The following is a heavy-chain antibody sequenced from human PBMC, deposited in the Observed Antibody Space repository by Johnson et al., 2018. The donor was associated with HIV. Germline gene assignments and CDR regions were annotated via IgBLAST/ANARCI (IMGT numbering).Heavy chain of an antibody. CDR3: ARVWRNEGRHGFDI. Sequence: QVQLVESGGGVVRPGRSLRLSCAASGFTFSSYGMHWVRQAPGKGLEWVAVISYDGSNKYYADSVRGRFTISRDNSKNTLYLQINSLRADDTAVYYCARVWRNEGRHGFDIWGQGTMVTVSS. V-gene: IGHV3-30*03. J-gene: IGHJ3*02. CDR2: ISYDGSNK. CDR1: GFTFSSYG. D-gene: IGHD1-1*01.